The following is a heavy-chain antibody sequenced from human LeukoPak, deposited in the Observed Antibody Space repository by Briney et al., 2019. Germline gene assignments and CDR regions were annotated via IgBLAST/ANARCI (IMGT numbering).Heavy chain of an antibody. D-gene: IGHD2-2*01. Sequence: ETLSLTCTVSGGSISSYYWSWVRQAPGKGLEWVSSITLSGANTFYPDSVMGRFTISRDNSKNTLYLQMNSLRAEDTAVYFCAKRGNPAVGHHYLDVWGKGTTVSVSS. J-gene: IGHJ6*03. CDR3: AKRGNPAVGHHYLDV. CDR1: GGSISSYY. V-gene: IGHV3-23*01. CDR2: ITLSGANT.